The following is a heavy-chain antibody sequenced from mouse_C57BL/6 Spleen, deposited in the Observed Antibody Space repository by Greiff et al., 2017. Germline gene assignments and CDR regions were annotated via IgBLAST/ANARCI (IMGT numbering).Heavy chain of an antibody. Sequence: QVQLQQSGAELMKPGASVKLSCKATGYTFTGYWIEWVKQRPGHGLEWIGEILTGSGSTNYNEKFKGKATFTADTSPNTDSMQLSSLTTEDSACYYCALTGTGGYAMGYWGQGTSVTVSS. CDR2: ILTGSGST. V-gene: IGHV1-9*01. CDR3: ALTGTGGYAMGY. D-gene: IGHD4-1*01. CDR1: GYTFTGYW. J-gene: IGHJ4*01.